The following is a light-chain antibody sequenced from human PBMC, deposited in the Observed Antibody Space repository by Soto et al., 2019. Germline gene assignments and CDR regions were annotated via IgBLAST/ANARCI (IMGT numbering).Light chain of an antibody. Sequence: LTQPPSASGTPGQRVIISCSGSSSNIGSNTVNWYQQLPGTAPKLLIYSHNQRPSGVPDRFSGSQSGTSASLAISGLQSEDEADYYCATWDDSLDGYVFGTGTKLTVL. V-gene: IGLV1-44*01. CDR1: SSNIGSNT. J-gene: IGLJ1*01. CDR3: ATWDDSLDGYV. CDR2: SHN.